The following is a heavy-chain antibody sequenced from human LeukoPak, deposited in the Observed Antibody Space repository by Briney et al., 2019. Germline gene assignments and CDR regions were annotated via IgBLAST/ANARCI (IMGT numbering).Heavy chain of an antibody. D-gene: IGHD4-17*01. CDR3: AIKGDYGDYYFDY. CDR2: IDPSDSYT. V-gene: IGHV5-10-1*01. Sequence: AESLRISCKGSGYSFTSYWISWVRQMPGKGLEWMGRIDPSDSYTNYSPSFQGHVTISADKSISTAYLQWSSLKASDTAMYYCAIKGDYGDYYFDYWGQGTLVTVSS. CDR1: GYSFTSYW. J-gene: IGHJ4*02.